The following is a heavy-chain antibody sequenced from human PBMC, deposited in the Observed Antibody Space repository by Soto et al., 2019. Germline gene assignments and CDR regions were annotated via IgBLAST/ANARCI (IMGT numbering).Heavy chain of an antibody. CDR3: ARAVGLGELGHYFDY. D-gene: IGHD3-16*01. CDR1: GGTFSSYA. Sequence: ASVKVSCKASGGTFSSYAISWVRQAPGQGLEWMGGIIPIFGTANYAQKFQGRVTITADESTSTAYMELSSLRSEDTAVYYCARAVGLGELGHYFDYWGQGTLVTVSS. J-gene: IGHJ4*02. CDR2: IIPIFGTA. V-gene: IGHV1-69*13.